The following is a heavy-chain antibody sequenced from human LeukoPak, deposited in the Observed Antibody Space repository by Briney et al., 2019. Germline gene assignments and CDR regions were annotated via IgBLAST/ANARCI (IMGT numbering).Heavy chain of an antibody. J-gene: IGHJ5*02. Sequence: GGSLRLSCAASGFTFSSYAMHWVRQAPGKGLEWVAVISYDGSNKYYADSVKGRFTISRDNSKNTLYLQMNSLRAEDTAVYYCARDSHYYGSGSYYRAMWNNWFDPWGQGTLVTVSS. CDR2: ISYDGSNK. D-gene: IGHD3-10*01. CDR3: ARDSHYYGSGSYYRAMWNNWFDP. V-gene: IGHV3-30*04. CDR1: GFTFSSYA.